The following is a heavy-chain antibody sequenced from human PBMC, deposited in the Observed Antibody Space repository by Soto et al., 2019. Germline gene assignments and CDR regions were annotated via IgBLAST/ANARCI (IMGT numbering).Heavy chain of an antibody. Sequence: EVQLLESGGGLVQPGGSLRLSCAASGFTFSSYVMSWVRQAPGKGLEWVSTISGTGGSTYYADSVKGLFTISRDNSKNTLYLQMNPLSAEDTAVYYCAKGSALIYTYWYFELWGRGTLVTVSS. CDR3: AKGSALIYTYWYFEL. V-gene: IGHV3-23*01. D-gene: IGHD3-10*01. CDR1: GFTFSSYV. CDR2: ISGTGGST. J-gene: IGHJ2*01.